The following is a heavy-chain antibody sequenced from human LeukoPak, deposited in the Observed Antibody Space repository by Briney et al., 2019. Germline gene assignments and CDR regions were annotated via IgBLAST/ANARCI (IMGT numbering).Heavy chain of an antibody. V-gene: IGHV3-30-3*01. Sequence: GGSLRLSCAASGFTFSSYAMHWVRQAPGKGLEWVAVISYDGSNKYYAGSVKGRFTISRDNSKNTLYLQMNSLRAEDTAVYYCARERSSSWYVYWGQGTLVTVSS. CDR1: GFTFSSYA. J-gene: IGHJ4*02. CDR2: ISYDGSNK. CDR3: ARERSSSWYVY. D-gene: IGHD6-13*01.